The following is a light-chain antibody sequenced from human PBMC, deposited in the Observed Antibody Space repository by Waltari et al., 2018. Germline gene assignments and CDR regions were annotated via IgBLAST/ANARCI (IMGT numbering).Light chain of an antibody. Sequence: QSVLTQPPSASGTPGQRVTSACSGGRSNIESNTVNWYQQPPGTAPKLLIYRNNQRPSGVPDRFSGSKSGTSASLGISGLQSEDEADYYCAAWDDRLNGPVFGGGTKLTVL. J-gene: IGLJ3*02. CDR2: RNN. V-gene: IGLV1-44*01. CDR3: AAWDDRLNGPV. CDR1: RSNIESNT.